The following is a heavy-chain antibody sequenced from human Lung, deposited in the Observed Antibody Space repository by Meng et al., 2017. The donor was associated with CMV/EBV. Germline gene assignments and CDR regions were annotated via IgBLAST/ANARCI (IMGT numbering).Heavy chain of an antibody. V-gene: IGHV4-31*03. Sequence: GHVRDSGPGLVNPSQTLSLTCTVAGGSISSGGYYWSWIRQHPGKGLEWIGYIHSSGSTYYNPSLRSRLTISVDTSKNQFSLKLSSVTAADTAVHYCARASYGSGSPLGESWFDPWGQGTLVTVSS. D-gene: IGHD3-10*01. CDR3: ARASYGSGSPLGESWFDP. CDR2: IHSSGST. CDR1: GGSISSGGYY. J-gene: IGHJ5*02.